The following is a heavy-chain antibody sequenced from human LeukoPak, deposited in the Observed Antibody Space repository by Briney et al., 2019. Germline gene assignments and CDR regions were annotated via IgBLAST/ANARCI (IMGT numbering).Heavy chain of an antibody. D-gene: IGHD3-9*01. J-gene: IGHJ4*02. V-gene: IGHV1-2*06. CDR3: ARWYYDILTGYYHFDY. Sequence: ASVKVSCKASGYTFTGYYMHWVRQAPGQGLEWMGRINPNSGGTNYAQKFQGRVTMTRDTSISTAYMELSRLRSDDTAVYYCARWYYDILTGYYHFDYWGLGTLVTVSS. CDR1: GYTFTGYY. CDR2: INPNSGGT.